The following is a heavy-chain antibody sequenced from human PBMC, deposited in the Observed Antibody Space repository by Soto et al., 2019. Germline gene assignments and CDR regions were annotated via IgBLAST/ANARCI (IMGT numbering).Heavy chain of an antibody. CDR3: AKISAGSTDETMFTVFDH. J-gene: IGHJ4*02. Sequence: SETLSLTCTVSGDSIRSSYWTWIRQAPGRGLEWIGDIYHTGTTNYNPSLKSRVSISVDTSKNQFSLGLRSVTAADTAIYFCAKISAGSTDETMFTVFDHWGQGTLVTVSS. D-gene: IGHD6-13*01. CDR2: IYHTGTT. CDR1: GDSIRSSY. V-gene: IGHV4-59*03.